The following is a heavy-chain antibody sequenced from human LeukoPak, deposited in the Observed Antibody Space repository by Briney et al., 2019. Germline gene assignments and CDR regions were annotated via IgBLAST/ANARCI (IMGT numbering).Heavy chain of an antibody. CDR3: ARSRQNDFWSGYYKDY. Sequence: ASVKVSCKASGYTFTSYGISWVRQAPGQGLGWMGWISAYNGNTNYAQKLQGRVTMTTDTSASTAYMELRSLRSDDTAVYYCARSRQNDFWSGYYKDYWGQGTLVTVSS. D-gene: IGHD3-3*01. V-gene: IGHV1-18*01. J-gene: IGHJ4*02. CDR2: ISAYNGNT. CDR1: GYTFTSYG.